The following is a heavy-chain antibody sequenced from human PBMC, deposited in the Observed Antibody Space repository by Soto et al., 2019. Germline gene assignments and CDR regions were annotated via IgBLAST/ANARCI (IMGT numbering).Heavy chain of an antibody. D-gene: IGHD3-10*01. CDR1: GGSISSGGYY. CDR3: ARGALFPDKVGELLYNWFDP. J-gene: IGHJ5*02. CDR2: ISYSGST. Sequence: QVQLQESGPGLVKPSQTLSLTCTVSGGSISSGGYYWSWIRQHPGKGMEWIGYISYSGSTYYNPSLKSRVTMSVDTSKNQFALNLSSVTAADTAVYYCARGALFPDKVGELLYNWFDPWGQGTLVTVSS. V-gene: IGHV4-31*03.